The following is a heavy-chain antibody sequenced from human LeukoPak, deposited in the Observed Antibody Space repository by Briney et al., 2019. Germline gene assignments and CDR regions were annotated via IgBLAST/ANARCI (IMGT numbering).Heavy chain of an antibody. J-gene: IGHJ4*02. Sequence: SGGSLRLSCAASGSTVSSNYMTWVRQAPGKRLEWVSVIHKSAITYYPDTVKGRFTISRHNSKNTLYLQMHSLRAEGTAGYYCARGITSGPRRYDVRNFDYWGQGTPVTVSS. D-gene: IGHD5-12*01. CDR3: ARGITSGPRRYDVRNFDY. V-gene: IGHV3-53*01. CDR2: IHKSAIT. CDR1: GSTVSSNY.